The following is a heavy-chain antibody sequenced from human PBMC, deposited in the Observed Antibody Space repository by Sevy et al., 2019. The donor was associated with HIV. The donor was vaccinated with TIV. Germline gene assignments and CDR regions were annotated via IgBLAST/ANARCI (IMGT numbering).Heavy chain of an antibody. CDR1: GGSFSGYY. CDR2: INHSGST. V-gene: IGHV4-34*01. Sequence: SETLSLTCAVYGGSFSGYYWSWIRQPPGKGLEWIGEINHSGSTNYNPSLKSRVTISVDTSKNQFSLKLSLVTAADTAVYYCARVQTPLAAAGDYYYYYSYMDVWGKGTTVTVSS. CDR3: ARVQTPLAAAGDYYYYYSYMDV. D-gene: IGHD6-13*01. J-gene: IGHJ6*03.